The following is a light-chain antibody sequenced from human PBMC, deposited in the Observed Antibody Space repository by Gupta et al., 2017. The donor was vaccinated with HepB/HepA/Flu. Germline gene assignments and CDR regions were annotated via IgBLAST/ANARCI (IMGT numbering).Light chain of an antibody. V-gene: IGKV3-15*01. J-gene: IGKJ1*01. CDR2: AVS. CDR1: QNINSN. CDR3: QQYNNPPRT. Sequence: EIVMTQSPATLSVSPGERATLSCRASQNINSNLAWYQQKPGHAPRLLIDAVSTRDTGIPAMFSGSWAGTDVTVTSSRQQCEVFADYYRQQYNNPPRTFGPGTRVEIK.